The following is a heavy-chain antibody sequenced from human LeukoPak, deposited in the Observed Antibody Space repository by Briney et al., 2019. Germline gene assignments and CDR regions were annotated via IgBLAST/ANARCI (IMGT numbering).Heavy chain of an antibody. J-gene: IGHJ4*02. Sequence: GGALRLSCAASGFSFSSYGMYWVRQDPGKGLEWVGVIWYDGSNRYYADSAKGRLTISRDNTKNTLYLQMNSLRAEDMAVYYCVKRWTGTTIGQQDYWGQGTLVTVSS. CDR2: IWYDGSNR. CDR3: VKRWTGTTIGQQDY. CDR1: GFSFSSYG. V-gene: IGHV3-30*02. D-gene: IGHD1-1*01.